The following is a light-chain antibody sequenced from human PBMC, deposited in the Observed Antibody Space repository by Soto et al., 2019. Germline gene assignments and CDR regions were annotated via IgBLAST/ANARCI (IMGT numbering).Light chain of an antibody. J-gene: IGKJ4*01. V-gene: IGKV3-20*01. CDR3: QQYGSSPLT. Sequence: EIVLTQSPGTLSLSPGERATLSCRASQSVTNSYLAWYQQQPGQAPRLLINGASSRATGIPGRFSGSGSGTDFTLTISRLEPEDSAVYYCQQYGSSPLTFGGGTKVEIK. CDR1: QSVTNSY. CDR2: GAS.